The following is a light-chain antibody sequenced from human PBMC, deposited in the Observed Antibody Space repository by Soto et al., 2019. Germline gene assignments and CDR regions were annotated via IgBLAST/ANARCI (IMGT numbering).Light chain of an antibody. Sequence: EIVLTQSPGTLSLSPGERATLSCRASQSVTGTYLAWYQQKLGQAPRLLIYGASSRATGIPDRFSGSGSGTDFTLTVSRLEPEDFAVYYCQQYGSSSSITFGQGTRREIK. CDR1: QSVTGTY. CDR3: QQYGSSSSIT. V-gene: IGKV3-20*01. J-gene: IGKJ5*01. CDR2: GAS.